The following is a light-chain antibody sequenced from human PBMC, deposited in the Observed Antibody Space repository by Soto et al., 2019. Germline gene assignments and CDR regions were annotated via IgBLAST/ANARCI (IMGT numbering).Light chain of an antibody. CDR3: SSYADSNNLV. Sequence: QSALTQPPSASGSPGQSVTISCTGTSSDVGGYNYVSWYQQHPGKAPKLMIYEVSKRPSGVPDRFSGSKSGNTASLTVSGLQAEDEADYYCSSYADSNNLVFGGGTKLTV. CDR2: EVS. J-gene: IGLJ2*01. V-gene: IGLV2-8*01. CDR1: SSDVGGYNY.